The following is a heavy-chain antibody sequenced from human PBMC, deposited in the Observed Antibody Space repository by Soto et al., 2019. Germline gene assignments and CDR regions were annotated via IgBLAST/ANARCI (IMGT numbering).Heavy chain of an antibody. J-gene: IGHJ4*02. V-gene: IGHV4-30-4*01. CDR2: IYYSGST. CDR1: GGSISSGDYY. Sequence: ASETLSLTCTVSGGSISSGDYYWSWIRQPPGKGLEWIGYIYYSGSTYYNPSLKSRVTISVDTSKNQFSLKLSSVTAADTAVYYCARDRIYYYDSSGYYFDYWGQGTLVTVSS. CDR3: ARDRIYYYDSSGYYFDY. D-gene: IGHD3-22*01.